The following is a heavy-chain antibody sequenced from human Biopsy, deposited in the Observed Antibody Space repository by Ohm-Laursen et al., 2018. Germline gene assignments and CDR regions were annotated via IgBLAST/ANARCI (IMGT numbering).Heavy chain of an antibody. J-gene: IGHJ2*01. Sequence: SLRLSCAASGFTFGHYAMHWVRQAPGKGLEWISLIWYDGTNEDYADPVKGRFTISRDNSKNTLYQQINTLTLEDTAFYYCARGLSSGWYGYFDVWGRGTLVTVSS. D-gene: IGHD6-19*01. CDR3: ARGLSSGWYGYFDV. V-gene: IGHV3-33*01. CDR1: GFTFGHYA. CDR2: IWYDGTNE.